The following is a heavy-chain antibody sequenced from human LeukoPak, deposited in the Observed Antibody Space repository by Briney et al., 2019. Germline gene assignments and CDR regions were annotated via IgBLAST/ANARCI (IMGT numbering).Heavy chain of an antibody. CDR1: GGSISSYY. CDR2: IYTSGST. V-gene: IGHV4-4*07. CDR3: ARDRGSSSVGYYYMDV. J-gene: IGHJ6*03. D-gene: IGHD6-6*01. Sequence: SETLSLTCTVSGGSISSYYWSWIRQPAGKGLEWIGRIYTSGSTNCNPSLKSRVTMSVDTSKNQFSLKLSSVTAADTAVYYCARDRGSSSVGYYYMDVWGKGTTVTVSS.